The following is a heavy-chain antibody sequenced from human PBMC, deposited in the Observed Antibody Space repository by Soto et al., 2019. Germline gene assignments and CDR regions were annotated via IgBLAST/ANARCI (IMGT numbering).Heavy chain of an antibody. CDR2: ISGSGVNT. V-gene: IGHV3-23*01. Sequence: PGGSLRLSCAASRFTFSSYGMSWVRQAPGEGLEWVSAISGSGVNTYYADSVKGRFSVSRDNSKNTLYLEMNSLRVEDTAVYYYAKEVLVLRSYSGPKTGFDYWGQGTPVTVSS. D-gene: IGHD3-3*01. CDR1: RFTFSSYG. CDR3: AKEVLVLRSYSGPKTGFDY. J-gene: IGHJ4*02.